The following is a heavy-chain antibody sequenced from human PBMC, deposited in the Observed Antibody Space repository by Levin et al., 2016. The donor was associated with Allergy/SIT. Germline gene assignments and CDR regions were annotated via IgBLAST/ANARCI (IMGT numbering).Heavy chain of an antibody. J-gene: IGHJ3*02. CDR3: AREEGNYELGAFDI. CDR2: IYYSGST. D-gene: IGHD1-7*01. V-gene: IGHV4-31*02. Sequence: WIRQPPGKGLEWIGYIYYSGSTYYNPSLKSRVTISVDTSKNQFSLKLSSVTAADTAVYYCAREEGNYELGAFDIWGQGTMVTVSS.